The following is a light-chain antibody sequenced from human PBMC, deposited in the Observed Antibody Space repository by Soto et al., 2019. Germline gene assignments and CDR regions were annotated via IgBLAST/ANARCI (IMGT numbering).Light chain of an antibody. V-gene: IGLV2-14*01. CDR3: SSYTSCSTLG. CDR2: EVS. Sequence: QSALTQPASVSGSPGQSITISCTGNSSDVGGYNYVSWYQQHPGKAPKLMIYEVSNWPSGVSNRFSGSKSGNTASMTISGIKAEDEVDSDCSSYTSCSTLGFGTGTKVTV. CDR1: SSDVGGYNY. J-gene: IGLJ1*01.